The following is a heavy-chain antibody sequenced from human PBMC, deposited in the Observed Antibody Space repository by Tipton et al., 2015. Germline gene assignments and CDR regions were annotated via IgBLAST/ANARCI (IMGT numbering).Heavy chain of an antibody. D-gene: IGHD2/OR15-2a*01. CDR1: GGSIGGGYY. V-gene: IGHV4-31*03. J-gene: IGHJ3*02. CDR2: VYYSGYT. Sequence: TLSLTCTVSGGSIGGGYYWSLPPQYPGKGLEWIGFVYYSGYTNYNPSLTSRLTISVDTSRNQFSLHLKSVTAADTAVYYCARDKTFEAFDIWGQGTKVTVSS. CDR3: ARDKTFEAFDI.